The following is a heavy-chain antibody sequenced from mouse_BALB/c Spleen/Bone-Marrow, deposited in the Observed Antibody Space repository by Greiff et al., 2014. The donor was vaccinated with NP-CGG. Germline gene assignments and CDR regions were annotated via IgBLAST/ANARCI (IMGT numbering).Heavy chain of an antibody. Sequence: QVQLQQSGAELVKPGASVKLSCKASGYTFTSYWMHWVKQRPGQGLEWIGEINPSNGRTNYNEKFKSKATLTVDKSSSTAYMQLSSLTSEDSAVYYCAPYYYGSLDYWGQGTTLTVSS. V-gene: IGHV1S81*02. CDR2: INPSNGRT. D-gene: IGHD1-1*01. CDR3: APYYYGSLDY. J-gene: IGHJ2*01. CDR1: GYTFTSYW.